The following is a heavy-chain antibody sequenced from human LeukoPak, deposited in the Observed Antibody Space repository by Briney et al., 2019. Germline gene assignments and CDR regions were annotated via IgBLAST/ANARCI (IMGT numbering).Heavy chain of an antibody. CDR1: GGSISSYY. Sequence: SETLSLTCTVSGGSISSYYWSWIRQPAGKGLEWIGRICTSGSTNYNPSLKSRLTMSIDTSKNQFSLRLSSVTAADTAVYYCARETEDWFGDLLSYFDYWGRGFLVSVSS. CDR3: ARETEDWFGDLLSYFDY. J-gene: IGHJ4*02. D-gene: IGHD3-10*01. V-gene: IGHV4-4*07. CDR2: ICTSGST.